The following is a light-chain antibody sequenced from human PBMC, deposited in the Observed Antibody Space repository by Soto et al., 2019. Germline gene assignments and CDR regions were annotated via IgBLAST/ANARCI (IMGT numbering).Light chain of an antibody. CDR2: GAS. CDR3: QQYNIYPPT. CDR1: QAIRNN. V-gene: IGKV1-16*02. J-gene: IGKJ1*01. Sequence: DIQMTQSPSSLSASVGDRVTITCRANQAIRNNLAWFQQKPGKAPKSLIYGASNLQSGVPSKFSGSGSGTDFTLTISNLQPEDFATYYCQQYNIYPPTFGQGTKVEIK.